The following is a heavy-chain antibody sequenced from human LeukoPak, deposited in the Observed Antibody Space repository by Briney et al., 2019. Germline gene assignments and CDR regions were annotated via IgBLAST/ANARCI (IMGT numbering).Heavy chain of an antibody. V-gene: IGHV4-61*02. CDR2: IYTSGST. Sequence: SETLSLTCTVSGGSISSGSYYWSWIRQPAGKGLEWIGRIYTSGSTNYNPSLKSRVTISVDTSKNQFSLKLSSVTAADTAVYYCASGTWSYSYAGGYWGQGTLVTVSS. CDR3: ASGTWSYSYAGGY. D-gene: IGHD5-18*01. CDR1: GGSISSGSYY. J-gene: IGHJ4*02.